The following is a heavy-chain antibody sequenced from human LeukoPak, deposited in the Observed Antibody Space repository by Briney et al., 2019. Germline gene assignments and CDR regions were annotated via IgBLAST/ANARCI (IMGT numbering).Heavy chain of an antibody. V-gene: IGHV3-23*01. Sequence: PGGSLRLSCGASGFTFTSSAMTWGRQAPGKGLEWVSAISSGGTPYYAASVRGRFIISRDTSTNTLYLQVKSLTAEDTAVYYCAKPEVGVASIDCWGQGTLVTVYS. J-gene: IGHJ4*02. D-gene: IGHD2-2*01. CDR3: AKPEVGVASIDC. CDR2: ISSGGTP. CDR1: GFTFTSSA.